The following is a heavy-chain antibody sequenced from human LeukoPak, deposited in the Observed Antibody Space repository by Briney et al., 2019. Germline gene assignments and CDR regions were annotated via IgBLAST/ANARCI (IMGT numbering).Heavy chain of an antibody. CDR1: GFTVSSNY. V-gene: IGHV3-21*01. D-gene: IGHD3-22*01. J-gene: IGHJ6*03. Sequence: GGSLRLSCTASGFTVSSNYMSWVRQAPGKGLEWVSSISSSSSYIYYADSVKGRFTISRDNAKNSLYLQMTSLRAEDTAVYYCARDRDSSGYYYYYYMDVWGKGTTVTVSS. CDR2: ISSSSSYI. CDR3: ARDRDSSGYYYYYYMDV.